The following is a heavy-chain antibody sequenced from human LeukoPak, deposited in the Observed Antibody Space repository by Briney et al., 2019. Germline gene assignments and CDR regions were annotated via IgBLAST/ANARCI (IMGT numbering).Heavy chain of an antibody. CDR3: ARDLGVVPAWGWFDP. D-gene: IGHD2-2*01. Sequence: SETLSLTCTVSGDSISSSSYYWGWIRQPPGKGLEWIGSMYYSGNTYYNPSLKSRVTISGDTSKNQFSLNLSSVTAADTAVYYCARDLGVVPAWGWFDPWGQGTLVTVSS. V-gene: IGHV4-39*07. CDR2: MYYSGNT. J-gene: IGHJ5*02. CDR1: GDSISSSSYY.